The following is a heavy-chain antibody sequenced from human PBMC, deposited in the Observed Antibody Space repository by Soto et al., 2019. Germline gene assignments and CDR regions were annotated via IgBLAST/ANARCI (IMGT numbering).Heavy chain of an antibody. CDR1: GFTFSSYG. D-gene: IGHD6-19*01. J-gene: IGHJ6*02. CDR2: ISYDGRNK. V-gene: IGHV3-30*18. CDR3: VKDGSSGWPYYYGMDV. Sequence: QVQLVESGGGGVQPGRSLRLSCAASGFTFSSYGMHWVRQAPGKGLEWVAVISYDGRNKYYADSVKGRFTISRDNSKNPLYLQMSSLRPEDTAVYYCVKDGSSGWPYYYGMDVWGQGTTVTVSS.